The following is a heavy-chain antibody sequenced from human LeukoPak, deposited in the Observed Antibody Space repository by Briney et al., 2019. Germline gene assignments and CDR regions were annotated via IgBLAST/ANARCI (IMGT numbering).Heavy chain of an antibody. CDR2: ISISSSYI. V-gene: IGHV3-21*04. D-gene: IGHD3-9*01. Sequence: GGSLRLSCAASGFTFSSYSMNWVRQAPGKGLEWVSSISISSSYITYADSVKGRFTISRDNAKNSLYLQMNSLRAEDTAVYYCAKDRSYYDILTGSPIGPGWFDPWGQGTLVTVSS. CDR1: GFTFSSYS. J-gene: IGHJ5*02. CDR3: AKDRSYYDILTGSPIGPGWFDP.